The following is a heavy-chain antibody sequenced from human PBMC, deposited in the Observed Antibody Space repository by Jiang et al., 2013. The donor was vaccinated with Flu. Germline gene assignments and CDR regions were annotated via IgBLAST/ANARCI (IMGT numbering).Heavy chain of an antibody. CDR2: IYNSGST. V-gene: IGHV4-59*01. Sequence: GPGLVKPSETLSLTCTVSGGSISSYYWKWIRQSPGKGLEWIGYIYNSGSTNYNPSLKSRVTISVDTSNNQFSLKLSSVTAADTAVYYCARERRDYDSSGYYHYYYGMDV. CDR3: ARERRDYDSSGYYHYYYGMDV. CDR1: GGSISSYY. D-gene: IGHD3-22*01. J-gene: IGHJ6*01.